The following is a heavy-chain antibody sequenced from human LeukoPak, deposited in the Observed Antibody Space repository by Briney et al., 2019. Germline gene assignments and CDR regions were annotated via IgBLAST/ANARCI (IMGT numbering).Heavy chain of an antibody. Sequence: GGSLRLSCAVSGLPFGSYGMTWVRQAPGKGLDWVSAVSGSGESTYHADSVKDRFTISRDNSKNTLYLQMNSLGAEDTAVYYCAKNRGNYYYFDYWGQGTLVTVSS. J-gene: IGHJ4*02. D-gene: IGHD4-11*01. CDR2: VSGSGEST. V-gene: IGHV3-23*01. CDR3: AKNRGNYYYFDY. CDR1: GLPFGSYG.